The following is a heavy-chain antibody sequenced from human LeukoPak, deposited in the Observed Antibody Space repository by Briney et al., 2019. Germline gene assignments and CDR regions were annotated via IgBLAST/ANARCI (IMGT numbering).Heavy chain of an antibody. CDR3: ARGVYIAAAQYAY. CDR2: IYYSGST. CDR1: GGSISSYY. D-gene: IGHD6-13*01. J-gene: IGHJ4*02. Sequence: SETLSLTCTVSGGSISSYYWSWIRQPPGKGLEWIGYIYYSGSTNYNPPLKSRVTISVDTSKNQFSLKLSSVTAADTAVYYCARGVYIAAAQYAYWGQGTLVTVSS. V-gene: IGHV4-59*01.